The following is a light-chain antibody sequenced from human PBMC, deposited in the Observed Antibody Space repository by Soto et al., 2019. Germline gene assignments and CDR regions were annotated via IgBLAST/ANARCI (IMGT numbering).Light chain of an antibody. Sequence: DIVLTQSPGILSLSPGERATLSCRASQSVSSTYLAWYQQRPGQAPKLLIYGASRRATGVPDRFSGSESGTDFTLTISRVEPEDFAVYYCHQYGGSPWYTFGQGTRLEV. J-gene: IGKJ2*01. CDR3: HQYGGSPWYT. V-gene: IGKV3-20*01. CDR2: GAS. CDR1: QSVSSTY.